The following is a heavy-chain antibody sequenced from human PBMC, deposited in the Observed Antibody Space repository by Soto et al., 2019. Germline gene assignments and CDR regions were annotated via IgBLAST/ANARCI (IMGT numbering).Heavy chain of an antibody. J-gene: IGHJ4*02. CDR3: AKDRTEYSSSWYYYFDY. CDR1: GFTFSSYA. D-gene: IGHD6-13*01. V-gene: IGHV3-23*01. CDR2: ISGSGGTT. Sequence: PGGSLRLSCAASGFTFSSYAMSWVRQAPGKGLEWVSAISGSGGTTYYADSVKGRFTISRDNSKNTLNLQMNSLRAEDTAVYYCAKDRTEYSSSWYYYFDYWGQGTLVTVSS.